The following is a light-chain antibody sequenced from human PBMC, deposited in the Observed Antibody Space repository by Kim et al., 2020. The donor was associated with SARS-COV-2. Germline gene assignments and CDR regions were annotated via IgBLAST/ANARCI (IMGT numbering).Light chain of an antibody. J-gene: IGLJ2*01. CDR2: QDT. CDR1: KLDNKY. V-gene: IGLV3-1*01. CDR3: QTWDSNTVL. Sequence: SPGQTASITCAGDKLDNKYACWYQQKPGQSPVLVIYQDTRRPAGIPERFSGSNSGSIATLTISGAQAVDEADYYCQTWDSNTVLFGGGTQLTVL.